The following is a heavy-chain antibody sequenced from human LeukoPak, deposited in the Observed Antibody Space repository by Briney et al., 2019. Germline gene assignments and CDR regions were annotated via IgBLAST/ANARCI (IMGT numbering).Heavy chain of an antibody. CDR3: AREGATTRPLDY. CDR2: IYTSGST. D-gene: IGHD4-17*01. Sequence: SETLSLTCSVSGDSISSYYWTWMRQPAGKGLEWIGCIYTSGSTNYSPSLKSRVTMSVDTSKNQFFLNLTSVTAADTAVYYCAREGATTRPLDYWGQGTLVTVSS. J-gene: IGHJ4*02. V-gene: IGHV4-4*07. CDR1: GDSISSYY.